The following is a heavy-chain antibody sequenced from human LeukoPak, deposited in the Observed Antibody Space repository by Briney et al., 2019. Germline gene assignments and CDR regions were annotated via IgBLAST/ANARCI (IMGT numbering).Heavy chain of an antibody. CDR1: GGSISSSSYY. V-gene: IGHV4-39*07. CDR2: IYYSGST. J-gene: IGHJ4*02. CDR3: ARDISELRFGSYSPGLGY. Sequence: SETLSLTCTVSGGSISSSSYYWGWIRQPPGKGLEWIGSIYYSGSTYYNPSLKSRVTISVDTSKNQLSLKLSSVTAADTAVYYCARDISELRFGSYSPGLGYWGQGTLVTVSS. D-gene: IGHD1-26*01.